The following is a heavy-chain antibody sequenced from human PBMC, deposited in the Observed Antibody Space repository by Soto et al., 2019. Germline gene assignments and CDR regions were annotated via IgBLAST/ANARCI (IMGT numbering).Heavy chain of an antibody. V-gene: IGHV1-46*03. D-gene: IGHD4-4*01. CDR3: ARDLRIGTTVTSGDD. CDR2: INPSGGST. Sequence: GASVKVSCKASGYTFTSYYMHWVRQAPGQGLEWMGIINPSGGSTSYAQKFQGRVTMTRDTSTSTVYMELSSLRSEDTAVYYCARDLRIGTTVTSGDDWGQRTLVPVSS. CDR1: GYTFTSYY. J-gene: IGHJ4*02.